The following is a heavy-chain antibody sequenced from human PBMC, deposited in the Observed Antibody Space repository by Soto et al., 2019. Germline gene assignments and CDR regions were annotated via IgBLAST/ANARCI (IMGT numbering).Heavy chain of an antibody. V-gene: IGHV3-23*01. J-gene: IGHJ4*02. CDR1: GFTFSRYA. Sequence: EVQLLESGGGLVQPGGSLRLSCAASGFTFSRYAMSWVRQAPGNGLEWVATVRNSGGSTSYADSVKGRFTISRDNSGNTVFLKMNSLRADDTALYYCAKGNLPYCSAGACYYFDYWGQGTLVAVSS. CDR2: VRNSGGST. D-gene: IGHD2-15*01. CDR3: AKGNLPYCSAGACYYFDY.